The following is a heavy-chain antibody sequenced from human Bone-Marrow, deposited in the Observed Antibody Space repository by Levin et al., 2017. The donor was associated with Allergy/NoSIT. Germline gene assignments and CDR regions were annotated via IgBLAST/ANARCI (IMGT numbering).Heavy chain of an antibody. CDR3: AKDMSDYYYRYFDS. CDR2: LPFPFFPL. V-gene: IGHV3-9*01. J-gene: IGHJ4*02. D-gene: IGHD3-22*01. Sequence: LSFSPCGFTCYDSAMHWVRQAPGPFLSFFSFLPFPFFPLYSSDSVKGRFTISRDNAKNSLYLQMNSLRAEDTAFYYCAKDMSDYYYRYFDSWGQGTLVTVSS. CDR1: GFTCYDSA.